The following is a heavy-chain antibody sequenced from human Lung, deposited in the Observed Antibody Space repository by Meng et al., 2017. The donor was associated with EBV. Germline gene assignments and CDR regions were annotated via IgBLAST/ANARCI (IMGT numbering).Heavy chain of an antibody. D-gene: IGHD6-19*01. J-gene: IGHJ4*01. CDR1: GYTFTSYA. CDR2: INTGNGET. CDR3: ASRPGIAVAGFDY. V-gene: IGHV1-3*04. Sequence: QVQLVQSGTEVKKPXXTVEVXCKASGYTFTSYAMNWVRQAPGQRLEWMGWINTGNGETKYSQKFQGRVTLTRDTSASTAYMELSSLRSEDTAVYYCASRPGIAVAGFDYWGHGTLVTVSS.